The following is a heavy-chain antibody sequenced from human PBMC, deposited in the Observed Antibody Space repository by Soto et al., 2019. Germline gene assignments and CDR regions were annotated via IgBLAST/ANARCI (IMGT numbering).Heavy chain of an antibody. J-gene: IGHJ5*02. Sequence: QLQLQESGSGLVKPSQTLSLTCAVSGGSISSGGYSWSWIRQPPGKGLEWIGYIYHSGSTYYNPSLKSRVTISVDRSKNQFSLKPSSGAAADPAVYSSARVPSPWGQGTLVTVSS. CDR2: IYHSGST. V-gene: IGHV4-30-2*01. CDR1: GGSISSGGYS. CDR3: ARVPSP.